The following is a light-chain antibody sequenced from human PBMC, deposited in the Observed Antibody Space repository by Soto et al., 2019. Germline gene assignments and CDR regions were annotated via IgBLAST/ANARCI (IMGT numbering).Light chain of an antibody. Sequence: QSVLTQPSSVSGAPGQTVTISCTGSSSNIGAEYDVHWYQQLPGGAPKLRIYESSDRLSGVPDRFSGSKSGASASLAITGLQAEDEANYYCQSYDSSLSVVVFGRGTKLTVL. CDR3: QSYDSSLSVVV. V-gene: IGLV1-40*01. CDR2: ESS. CDR1: SSNIGAEYD. J-gene: IGLJ2*01.